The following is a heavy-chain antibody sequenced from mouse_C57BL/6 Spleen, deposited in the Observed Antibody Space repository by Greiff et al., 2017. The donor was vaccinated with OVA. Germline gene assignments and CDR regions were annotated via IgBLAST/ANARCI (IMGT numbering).Heavy chain of an antibody. Sequence: VKLQQPGAELVKPGASVKMSCKASGYTFTSYWITWVKQRPGQGLEWIGDIYPGSGSTNYNEKFKSKATLTVDTSSSTAYMQLSSLTSEDSAVYYCASSRDYNWYFDVWGTGTTVTVSS. CDR1: GYTFTSYW. D-gene: IGHD2-12*01. CDR2: IYPGSGST. V-gene: IGHV1-55*01. CDR3: ASSRDYNWYFDV. J-gene: IGHJ1*03.